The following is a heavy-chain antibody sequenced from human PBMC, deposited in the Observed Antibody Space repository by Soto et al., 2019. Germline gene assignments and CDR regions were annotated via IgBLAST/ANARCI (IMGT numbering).Heavy chain of an antibody. CDR3: ARGGGYDSVDY. CDR1: GASISYGGFS. Sequence: SETLSLTCTVSGASISYGGFSWSWIRQSPGKGLEWIGYISHLENTYLHPSFKSRLTMSIDRTRNQFSLKLSSVTAADMAVYYCARGGGYDSVDYWGQGVLVTVSS. J-gene: IGHJ4*02. CDR2: ISHLENT. V-gene: IGHV4-30-2*06. D-gene: IGHD5-12*01.